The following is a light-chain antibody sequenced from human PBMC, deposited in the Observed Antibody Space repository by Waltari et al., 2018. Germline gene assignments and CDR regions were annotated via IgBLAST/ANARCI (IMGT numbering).Light chain of an antibody. V-gene: IGKV3-15*01. CDR2: GAS. J-gene: IGKJ1*01. Sequence: EIVLTQSPGTLSVSPGERATLSCRASQSAGGNVAWYQQRLGQPPRLLIYGASMRTGGIPDRFSGSGYGTEFTLTISSVQSADFAVYYCYQYNVWPLTFGQGTKVEVK. CDR3: YQYNVWPLT. CDR1: QSAGGN.